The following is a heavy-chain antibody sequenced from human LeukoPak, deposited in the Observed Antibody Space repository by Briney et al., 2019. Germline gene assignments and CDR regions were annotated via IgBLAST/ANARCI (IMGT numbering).Heavy chain of an antibody. CDR2: IYYSGST. D-gene: IGHD2-21*02. J-gene: IGHJ6*02. V-gene: IGHV4-31*03. CDR3: ARDKVTYGMDV. Sequence: SQTLSLTCTVSGGSLSSGGYYWSWIRQHPGKGLEWIGYIYYSGSTYYNPSLKSRVTISVDTSKNQFSLKLSSVTAADTAVYYCARDKVTYGMDVWGQGTTVTVSS. CDR1: GGSLSSGGYY.